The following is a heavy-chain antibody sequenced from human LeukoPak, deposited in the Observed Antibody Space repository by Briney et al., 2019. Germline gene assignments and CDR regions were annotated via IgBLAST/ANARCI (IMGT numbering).Heavy chain of an antibody. J-gene: IGHJ4*02. CDR1: GGSFSGYY. Sequence: SETLSLTCAVYGGSFSGYYWSWIRQPPGKWLEWIGEINHSGSTNYNPSLKSRVTISVDTSKNQFSLKLSSVTAADTAVYYCARAGQWLLDYWGQGTLVTVSS. CDR2: INHSGST. D-gene: IGHD5-18*01. CDR3: ARAGQWLLDY. V-gene: IGHV4-34*01.